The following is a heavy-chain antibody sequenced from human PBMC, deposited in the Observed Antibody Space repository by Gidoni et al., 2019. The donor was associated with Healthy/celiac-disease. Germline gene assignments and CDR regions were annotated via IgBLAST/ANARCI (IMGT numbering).Heavy chain of an antibody. CDR2: IWYDGSNK. Sequence: QVQLVESGGGVVQPGRSLRLSCAASGFTFSSYGMHWVRQAPGKGLEGVAVIWYDGSNKYYADSVKGRFTISRDNSKNTLYLQMNSLRAEDTAVYYCARGPRLELRYYYGMDVWGQGTTVTVSS. V-gene: IGHV3-33*01. D-gene: IGHD1-7*01. CDR3: ARGPRLELRYYYGMDV. CDR1: GFTFSSYG. J-gene: IGHJ6*02.